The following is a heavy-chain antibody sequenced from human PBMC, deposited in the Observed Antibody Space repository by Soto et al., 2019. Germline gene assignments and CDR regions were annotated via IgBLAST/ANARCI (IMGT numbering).Heavy chain of an antibody. CDR3: ARGVVLVPAAINWFDP. V-gene: IGHV4-61*01. CDR1: GGSVSSGSYY. Sequence: PSETLSLTCTVSGGSVSSGSYYWSWIRQPPGKGLEWIGYIYYSGSTNYNPSLKSRVTISVDTSKNQFSLKLSSVTAADTAVYYCARGVVLVPAAINWFDPWGQGTLVTVSS. D-gene: IGHD2-2*02. CDR2: IYYSGST. J-gene: IGHJ5*02.